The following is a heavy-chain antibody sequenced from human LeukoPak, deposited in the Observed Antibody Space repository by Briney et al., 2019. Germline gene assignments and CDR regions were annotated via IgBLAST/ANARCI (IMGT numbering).Heavy chain of an antibody. J-gene: IGHJ5*02. CDR2: ISYDGSNK. Sequence: PGRSLRLSCAASGFTFSSYAMHWVRQAPGKGLEWVAVISYDGSNKYYADSVKGRFTISRDNSKNTLYLQMNSLRAEDTAVYYCARDTYCSGGSCPASEFDPRGQGTLVTVSS. D-gene: IGHD2-15*01. CDR3: ARDTYCSGGSCPASEFDP. CDR1: GFTFSSYA. V-gene: IGHV3-30-3*01.